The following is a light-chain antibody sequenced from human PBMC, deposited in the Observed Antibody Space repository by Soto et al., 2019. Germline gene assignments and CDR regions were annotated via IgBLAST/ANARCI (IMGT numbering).Light chain of an antibody. CDR1: QGIGSY. V-gene: IGKV1-9*01. Sequence: TQLTQSPSSLSASVGDRVTITFRASQGIGSYLAWLQQKPGKAPILLSYAASTSQSGVPSRFRGSRPATTFTCTISRLQPEDFGTYYCQQLENFALTFGQGTRLE. CDR3: QQLENFALT. J-gene: IGKJ5*01. CDR2: AAS.